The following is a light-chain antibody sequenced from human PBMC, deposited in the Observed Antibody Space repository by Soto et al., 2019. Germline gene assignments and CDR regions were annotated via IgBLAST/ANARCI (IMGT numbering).Light chain of an antibody. V-gene: IGKV1-39*01. CDR2: AAS. CDR1: QSISSY. CDR3: QQYYSTPNT. J-gene: IGKJ5*01. Sequence: DIQMTQSPSSLSASVGDRVTITCRASQSISSYLNWYQQKPGKVPKLLIYAASSLQSGVPSRFSGSESGTEFTLTIGSLQPDDFATYFCQQYYSTPNTFGQGTRLEIK.